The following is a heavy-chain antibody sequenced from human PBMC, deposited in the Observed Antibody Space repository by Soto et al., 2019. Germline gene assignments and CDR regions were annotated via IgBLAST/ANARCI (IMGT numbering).Heavy chain of an antibody. V-gene: IGHV4-61*01. CDR2: IHYTGTT. CDR1: SGSVSSGHYY. J-gene: IGHJ4*02. CDR3: ARDKWDGYTYGIFDS. Sequence: QVQLQESGPGLVKPSETLSLTCSVSSGSVSSGHYYWSWIRLLPGKGLEWIGYIHYTGTTDSNPSLKSRVTIAVDTSNNQSSLRLRSVTAADTAIYYCARDKWDGYTYGIFDSWGQGSLVTVSS. D-gene: IGHD5-18*01.